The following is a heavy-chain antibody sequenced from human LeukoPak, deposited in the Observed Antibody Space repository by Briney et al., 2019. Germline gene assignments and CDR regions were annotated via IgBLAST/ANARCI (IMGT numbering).Heavy chain of an antibody. J-gene: IGHJ3*02. V-gene: IGHV4-38-2*02. CDR1: GYSISSGYY. CDR3: AREVPLRGAIVETTRAFDI. D-gene: IGHD1-26*01. CDR2: IYHSGST. Sequence: SETLSLTCAVSGYSISSGYYWGWIRQPPGKGLEWIGNIYHSGSTYYNPSLKSRVTISVDTSKNQFSLKLSSVTAADTAVYYCAREVPLRGAIVETTRAFDIWGQGTRVTVSS.